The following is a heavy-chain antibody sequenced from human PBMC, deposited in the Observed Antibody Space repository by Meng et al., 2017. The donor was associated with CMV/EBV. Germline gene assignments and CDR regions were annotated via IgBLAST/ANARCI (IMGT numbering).Heavy chain of an antibody. V-gene: IGHV3-43D*03. D-gene: IGHD3-9*01. Sequence: GESLKISCAASGFTFDDYAMHWVRQAPGKGLEWVSLISWDGGSTYYADSVKGRFTISRDNSKNSLYLQMNSLRAEDTAVYYCARGPPYYDILTGYYPFGYWGQGTLVTVSS. CDR3: ARGPPYYDILTGYYPFGY. CDR1: GFTFDDYA. J-gene: IGHJ4*02. CDR2: ISWDGGST.